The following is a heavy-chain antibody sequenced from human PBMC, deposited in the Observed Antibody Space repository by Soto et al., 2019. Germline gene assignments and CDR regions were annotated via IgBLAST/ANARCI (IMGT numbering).Heavy chain of an antibody. Sequence: QVQLVQSGAEEKKPGASVKVSCKASGYTFTSYAMHWVRQAPGQRLEWMGWINAGNGNTKYSQKFQGRVTITRDTXASTASMELSSLRSEDTAVYYCARISSGWSSSLGYWGQGTLVTVSS. CDR2: INAGNGNT. CDR1: GYTFTSYA. V-gene: IGHV1-3*05. J-gene: IGHJ4*02. D-gene: IGHD6-19*01. CDR3: ARISSGWSSSLGY.